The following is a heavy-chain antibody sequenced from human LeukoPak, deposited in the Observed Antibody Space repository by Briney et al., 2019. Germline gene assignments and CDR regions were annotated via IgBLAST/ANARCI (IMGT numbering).Heavy chain of an antibody. J-gene: IGHJ4*02. CDR2: ICANDGNT. V-gene: IGHV3-23*01. D-gene: IGHD2-15*01. CDR3: AKGSGSSCYSPCDY. Sequence: GGPLRLSCAASGLTFRNYAMSWVRQAPGKGLEWVSVICANDGNTYYADAVKGRFTISRDNSKDTLYLQMDSLRAEDTAVYYCAKGSGSSCYSPCDYWGQGILVTVSS. CDR1: GLTFRNYA.